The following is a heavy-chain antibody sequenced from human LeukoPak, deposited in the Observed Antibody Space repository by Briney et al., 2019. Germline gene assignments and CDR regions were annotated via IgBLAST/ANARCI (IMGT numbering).Heavy chain of an antibody. D-gene: IGHD3-22*01. CDR3: ASPFGPDYYDSSGYPGEDYFDC. V-gene: IGHV3-21*01. Sequence: SGGSLRLSCAASGFTFSSYSMNWVRQAPGKGLEWVSSISSSSSYIYYADSVKGRFTISRDNAKNSLYLQMNSLRAEDTAVYYCASPFGPDYYDSSGYPGEDYFDCWGQGTLVTVSS. CDR1: GFTFSSYS. CDR2: ISSSSSYI. J-gene: IGHJ4*02.